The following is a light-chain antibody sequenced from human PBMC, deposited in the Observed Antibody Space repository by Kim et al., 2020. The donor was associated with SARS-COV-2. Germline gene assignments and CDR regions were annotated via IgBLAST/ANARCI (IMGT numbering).Light chain of an antibody. Sequence: EIVLTQSPGTLSLSPGERATHSCRASQSVGSNYLAWYQQKPGQAPRLLIYGASNRSNGIPDRFGGSGSGTDFTLTIGRLEPEHFAVYYCQEYTSSRPYTFGQGTQPEI. CDR2: GAS. J-gene: IGKJ2*01. CDR3: QEYTSSRPYT. V-gene: IGKV3-20*01. CDR1: QSVGSNY.